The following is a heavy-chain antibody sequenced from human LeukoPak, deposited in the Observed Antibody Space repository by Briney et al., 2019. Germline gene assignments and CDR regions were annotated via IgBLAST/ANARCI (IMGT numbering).Heavy chain of an antibody. V-gene: IGHV4-39*07. CDR3: ARDGRSGYEDL. J-gene: IGHJ5*02. D-gene: IGHD5-12*01. Sequence: SETLSLTCTVSGGSISSSSYYWGWIRQPPGKGLEWIGSIYYSGSTYYNLSLKSRVTISVDTSKNQFSLKLSSVTAADTAIYYCARDGRSGYEDLWGPGTLVTVSS. CDR2: IYYSGST. CDR1: GGSISSSSYY.